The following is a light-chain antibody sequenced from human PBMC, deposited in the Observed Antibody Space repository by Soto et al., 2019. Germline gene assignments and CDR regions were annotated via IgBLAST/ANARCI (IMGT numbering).Light chain of an antibody. Sequence: EIVLTQSPATLSLSPGERATLSCGASQSVSSSYLAWYQKKPGLAPRLLMYDASSRATGLPDRISGSGAGKGFTITISRREREDFALYYCQQYDRSPYTFGQGTKLEIK. CDR1: QSVSSSY. CDR3: QQYDRSPYT. V-gene: IGKV3D-20*01. J-gene: IGKJ2*01. CDR2: DAS.